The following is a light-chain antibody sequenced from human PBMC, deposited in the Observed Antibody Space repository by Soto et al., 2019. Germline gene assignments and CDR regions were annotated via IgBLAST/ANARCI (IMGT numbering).Light chain of an antibody. J-gene: IGKJ5*01. Sequence: DIVMTQSPDSLAVSLGERATINCKSSQSVLYSSNNKNFLAWYQHKPGQAPRLLIYASSNRATGIPDRFSGSASGTDFTLTINRLEPEDFAVYYCQLYGISPHFGQGTRLEIK. CDR2: ASS. V-gene: IGKV4-1*01. CDR1: QSVLYSSNNKNF. CDR3: QLYGISPH.